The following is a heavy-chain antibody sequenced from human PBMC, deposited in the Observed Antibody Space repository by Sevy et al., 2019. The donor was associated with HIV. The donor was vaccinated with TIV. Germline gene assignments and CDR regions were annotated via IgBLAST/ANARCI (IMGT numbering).Heavy chain of an antibody. J-gene: IGHJ6*02. V-gene: IGHV3-21*01. D-gene: IGHD1-26*01. Sequence: GGSLRLSCAASGFTFSSYSMNWVRQAPGKGLEWVSSISSSSSYIYYADSVKGRFTISRDNAKNSLCLQMNSLRAEDTVVYYFAGGGKGSGPAGQYYYYYGMDVWGQGTTVTVSS. CDR1: GFTFSSYS. CDR2: ISSSSSYI. CDR3: AGGGKGSGPAGQYYYYYGMDV.